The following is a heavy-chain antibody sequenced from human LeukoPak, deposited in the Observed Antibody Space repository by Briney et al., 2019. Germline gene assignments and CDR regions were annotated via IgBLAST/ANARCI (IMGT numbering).Heavy chain of an antibody. V-gene: IGHV1-69*05. D-gene: IGHD2-15*01. CDR1: GGTFSSYA. J-gene: IGHJ4*02. CDR3: ARDWGYCSGGSCYSS. Sequence: SVKVSCKASGGTFSSYAISWVRQAPGQGLAWMGGIIPIFGTANYAQKFQGRVTITTDESTSTAYMELSSLRSEDTAVYYCARDWGYCSGGSCYSSWGQGTLVTVSS. CDR2: IIPIFGTA.